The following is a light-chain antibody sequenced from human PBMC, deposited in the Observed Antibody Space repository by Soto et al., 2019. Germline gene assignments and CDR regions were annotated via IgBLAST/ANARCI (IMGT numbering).Light chain of an antibody. CDR1: QSVSSY. Sequence: EIVLTQSPATLSFSPGERATLSCRASQSVSSYLAWYQQNPGQTPRLLIYDASNRASGIPARFSGSGSGTDFTLAISSLEPEDFAVYYCQQRSSWPRTFGQGTKLE. CDR3: QQRSSWPRT. CDR2: DAS. V-gene: IGKV3-11*01. J-gene: IGKJ2*01.